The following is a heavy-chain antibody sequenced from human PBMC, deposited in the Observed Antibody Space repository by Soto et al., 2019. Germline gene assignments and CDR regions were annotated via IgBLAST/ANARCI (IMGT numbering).Heavy chain of an antibody. V-gene: IGHV3-48*01. Sequence: EVQLVESGGGLVQPGGSLRLSCAASGFTFSSYSMNWVRQAPGKGLEWVSYISSSSSTIYYADSVKGRFTISRDNAKNSLYLQMNSLRAEDTAVYYCARDRGGEDIVVVVAATSDAFDIWGQGTMVTVSS. CDR1: GFTFSSYS. CDR3: ARDRGGEDIVVVVAATSDAFDI. J-gene: IGHJ3*02. D-gene: IGHD2-15*01. CDR2: ISSSSSTI.